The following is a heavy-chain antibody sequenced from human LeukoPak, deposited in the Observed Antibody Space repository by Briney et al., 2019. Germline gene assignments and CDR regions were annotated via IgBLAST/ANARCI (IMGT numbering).Heavy chain of an antibody. CDR3: AGSRYPEPQDLNY. Sequence: PGGSLRLSCAASDFDFNIYEMNWVRQAPGKGLEWVSYISADGATIYYADSVKGRFTISRDTMKSSLHLQMSSLRAEDTAVYYCAGSRYPEPQDLNYWGRGTLVIVS. V-gene: IGHV3-48*03. CDR1: DFDFNIYE. J-gene: IGHJ4*02. D-gene: IGHD3-10*01. CDR2: ISADGATI.